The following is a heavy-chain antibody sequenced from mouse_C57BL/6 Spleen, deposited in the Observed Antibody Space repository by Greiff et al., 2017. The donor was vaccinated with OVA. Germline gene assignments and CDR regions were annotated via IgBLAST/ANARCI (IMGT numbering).Heavy chain of an antibody. J-gene: IGHJ2*01. CDR3: TRQLRAWDY. D-gene: IGHD3-2*02. V-gene: IGHV1-9*01. Sequence: QVQLQQSGAELMKPGASVKLSCKATGYTFTGYWIEWVKQRPGHGLEWIGEILPGSGSPKYNEKFKGKATFTADPSSTTAYMQLSSRTTEDTAIYYCTRQLRAWDYWGQGTTLTVSS. CDR1: GYTFTGYW. CDR2: ILPGSGSP.